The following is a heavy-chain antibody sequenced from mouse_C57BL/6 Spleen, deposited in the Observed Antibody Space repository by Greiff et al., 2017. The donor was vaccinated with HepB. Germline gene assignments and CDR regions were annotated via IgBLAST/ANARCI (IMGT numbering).Heavy chain of an antibody. D-gene: IGHD4-1*01. CDR1: GFSLTSYG. J-gene: IGHJ1*03. V-gene: IGHV2-2*01. CDR3: ARKDWDDWYFDV. CDR2: IWSGGST. Sequence: VKLMESGPGLVQPSQSLSITCTVSGFSLTSYGVHWVRQSPGKGLEWLGVIWSGGSTDYNAAFISRLSISKDNSKSQVFFKMNSLQADDTAIYYCARKDWDDWYFDVWGTGTTVTVSS.